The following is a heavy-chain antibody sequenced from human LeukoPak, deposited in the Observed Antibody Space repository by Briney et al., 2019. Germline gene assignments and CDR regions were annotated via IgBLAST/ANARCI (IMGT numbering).Heavy chain of an antibody. CDR2: IYYSGST. CDR1: GGSISSGDYY. CDR3: ARDHGFLEWLLLPPTE. J-gene: IGHJ4*02. Sequence: SQTLSLTCTVSGGSISSGDYYGSWIRQSPGKGLEWIGYIYYSGSTYYNPSLKSRVTISVDTSKNQFSLKLSSVTAADTAVYYCARDHGFLEWLLLPPTEWGQGTLVTVSS. D-gene: IGHD3-3*01. V-gene: IGHV4-30-4*01.